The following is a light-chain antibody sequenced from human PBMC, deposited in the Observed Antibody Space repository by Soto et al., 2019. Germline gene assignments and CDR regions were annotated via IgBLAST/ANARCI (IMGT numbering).Light chain of an antibody. Sequence: DIQLTQSPSTLSASVGDTVTISCRASESLIGWLAWYQQRPGSAPKLLIYDASSLEGGVPSRFTGDGSGTEFSLTIASLQPDDCGTYYCQQYKSYPWTFGQGPKVDLK. CDR1: ESLIGW. CDR2: DAS. V-gene: IGKV1-5*01. CDR3: QQYKSYPWT. J-gene: IGKJ1*01.